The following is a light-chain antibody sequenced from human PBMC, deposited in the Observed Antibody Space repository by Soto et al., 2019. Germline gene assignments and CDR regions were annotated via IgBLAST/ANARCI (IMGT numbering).Light chain of an antibody. CDR1: STDVGEYNY. J-gene: IGLJ2*01. V-gene: IGLV2-8*01. CDR2: EVN. CDR3: SSFVGAPVI. Sequence: QSALTQPPSASGSPGQSVTIPCAGTSTDVGEYNYVSWYQQHPGKVPKLIIFEVNKRPSGVPDRFSGSKFGDTASLTVSGLQAEDEADYYCSSFVGAPVIFGGGTKVTVL.